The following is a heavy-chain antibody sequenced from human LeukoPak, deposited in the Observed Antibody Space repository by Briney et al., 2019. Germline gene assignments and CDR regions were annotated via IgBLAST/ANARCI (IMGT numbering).Heavy chain of an antibody. D-gene: IGHD3-10*01. CDR1: GYSISSGYY. CDR3: ARGLLWFGEGYYYYYYYMDV. V-gene: IGHV4-38-2*02. Sequence: SETLSLTCTVSGYSISSGYYWGWIRQPPGKGLEWIGSIYHSGSTYYNPSLKSRVTISVDTSKNQFSLKLSSVTAADTAVYYCARGLLWFGEGYYYYYYYMDVWGKGTTVTISS. J-gene: IGHJ6*03. CDR2: IYHSGST.